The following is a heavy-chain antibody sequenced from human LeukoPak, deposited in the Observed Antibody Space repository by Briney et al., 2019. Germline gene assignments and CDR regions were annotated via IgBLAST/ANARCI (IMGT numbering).Heavy chain of an antibody. D-gene: IGHD6-19*01. CDR1: GFTFDDYG. V-gene: IGHV3-20*04. J-gene: IGHJ4*02. Sequence: GGSLRLSCAASGFTFDDYGMSWVRQAPGKGLEWVSGINWNGGSTGYADSVKGRFTISRDNAKNSLYLQMNSLRAEDTVLYYCARRGIAVAGNDYWGQGTLVTVSS. CDR3: ARRGIAVAGNDY. CDR2: INWNGGST.